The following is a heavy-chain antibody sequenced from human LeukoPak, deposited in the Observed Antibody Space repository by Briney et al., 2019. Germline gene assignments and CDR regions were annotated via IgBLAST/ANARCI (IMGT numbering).Heavy chain of an antibody. CDR3: TSPAILRFLEWLPFGSDFDY. CDR1: GFTFGDYA. CDR2: IRSKAYGGTT. Sequence: GVLRLSCTASGFTFGDYAMSWVRQAPGKGLEWVGFIRSKAYGGTTEYAASVKGRFTISRDDSKSIAYLQMNSLKTEDTAVYYCTSPAILRFLEWLPFGSDFDYWGQGTLVTVSS. D-gene: IGHD3-3*01. V-gene: IGHV3-49*04. J-gene: IGHJ4*02.